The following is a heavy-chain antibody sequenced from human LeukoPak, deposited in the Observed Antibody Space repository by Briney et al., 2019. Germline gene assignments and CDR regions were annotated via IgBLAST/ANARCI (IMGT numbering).Heavy chain of an antibody. V-gene: IGHV4-39*01. CDR2: VYYTGSI. J-gene: IGHJ4*02. D-gene: IGHD3-10*01. CDR1: GGSTSSSNYY. CDR3: ARLSYGELDY. Sequence: SETLSLTCTVSGGSTSSSNYYWGWIRQPPGKGLEYIGSVYYTGSIHYNPSLTSRVTISADTSKNQFSLKLSSVTAADTAVYYCARLSYGELDYWGQGTLVTVSS.